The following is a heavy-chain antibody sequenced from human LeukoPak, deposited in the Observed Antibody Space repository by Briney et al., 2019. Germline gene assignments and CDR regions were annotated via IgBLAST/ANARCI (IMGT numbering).Heavy chain of an antibody. V-gene: IGHV4-59*01. CDR1: GGSISRYY. J-gene: IGHJ6*03. Sequence: SGTLSLTCSVSGGSISRYYWSWVRQPPGKGLEYIGHVHDSGSTNYPPSLKSRVTISIDTSKNQFSLKLSSVAAADTAVYYCARVGSYCMDVWGKGSTVTVSS. D-gene: IGHD1-26*01. CDR3: ARVGSYCMDV. CDR2: VHDSGST.